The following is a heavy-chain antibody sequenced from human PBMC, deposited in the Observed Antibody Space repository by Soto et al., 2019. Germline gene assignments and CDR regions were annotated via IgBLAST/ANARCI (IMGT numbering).Heavy chain of an antibody. CDR2: ISYDGSNK. Sequence: PGGSLRLSCAASGFTFSSYGMHWVRQAPGKGLEWVAVISYDGSNKYYADSVKGRFTISRDNSKNTLYLQMNSLRAEDTAVYYCAKDPQYSSGWYDKEYYFDYWGQGTLVTVSS. V-gene: IGHV3-30*18. CDR3: AKDPQYSSGWYDKEYYFDY. CDR1: GFTFSSYG. D-gene: IGHD6-19*01. J-gene: IGHJ4*02.